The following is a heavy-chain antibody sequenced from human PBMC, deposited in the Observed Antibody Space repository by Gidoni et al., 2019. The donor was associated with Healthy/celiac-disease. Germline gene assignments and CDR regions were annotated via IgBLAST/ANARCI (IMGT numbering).Heavy chain of an antibody. D-gene: IGHD2-2*03. CDR3: ARLDIVSVYGMDV. Sequence: EVQLVQSGAAVATPGESLRISCKGSGYSFTSYWISWVRQMPGKGLEWMGRIDTSDSYTNSSPSFQGHVTISADKSISTAYLQWSSLKASDTARYYCARLDIVSVYGMDVWGQGTTVTVSS. J-gene: IGHJ6*02. V-gene: IGHV5-10-1*03. CDR2: IDTSDSYT. CDR1: GYSFTSYW.